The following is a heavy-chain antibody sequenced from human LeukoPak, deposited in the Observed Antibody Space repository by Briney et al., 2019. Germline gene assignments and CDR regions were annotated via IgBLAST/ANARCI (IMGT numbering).Heavy chain of an antibody. Sequence: GGSLRLSCAASGFTFSDYYMSWIRQAPGRGLEWVSYISSSGSTIYYADSVKGRFTISRDNAKNSLYLQMNSPRAEDTAVYYCTLNNWYENGFDPWGQGTLVTVSS. J-gene: IGHJ5*02. CDR2: ISSSGSTI. CDR3: TLNNWYENGFDP. CDR1: GFTFSDYY. V-gene: IGHV3-11*01. D-gene: IGHD1-1*01.